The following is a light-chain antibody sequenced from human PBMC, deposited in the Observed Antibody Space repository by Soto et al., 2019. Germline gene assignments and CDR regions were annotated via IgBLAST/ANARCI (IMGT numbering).Light chain of an antibody. V-gene: IGLV2-14*01. CDR3: SSLSTTSTPMV. Sequence: QSVLSQPASMSGSPGQSITIPCTGASSDIGLYNYVSWYQHHPGKAPKLLISEVNVRPSGLSDRFSASKAGNTASLTISGLQPEDEAYYYCSSLSTTSTPMVFGSGTKVT. CDR1: SSDIGLYNY. J-gene: IGLJ1*01. CDR2: EVN.